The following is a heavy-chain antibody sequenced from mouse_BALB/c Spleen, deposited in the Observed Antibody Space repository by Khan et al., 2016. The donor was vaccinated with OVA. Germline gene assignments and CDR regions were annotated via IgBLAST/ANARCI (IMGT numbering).Heavy chain of an antibody. J-gene: IGHJ2*01. CDR2: IYPSDSYT. CDR3: TRDLHLDF. V-gene: IGHV1-69*02. CDR1: GYTFTNYW. Sequence: QVQLQQPGAELVRPGASVKLSCKASGYTFTNYWINWVKQRPGQGLEWIGNIYPSDSYTNYNQKFKDKATLTVDKSSSTAYMQLNSPTSEDSAVYYCTRDLHLDFWGQGTTLAVSS.